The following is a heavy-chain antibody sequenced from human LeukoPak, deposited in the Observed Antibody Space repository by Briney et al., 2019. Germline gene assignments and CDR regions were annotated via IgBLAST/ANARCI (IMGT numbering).Heavy chain of an antibody. CDR2: IYHSGTS. V-gene: IGHV4-59*01. CDR1: GASISSYF. Sequence: PSETLSLTCAVSGASISSYFWSWIRQPPGKGLEWIGYIYHSGTSNYNPSLNSRVTISVDTSRNQFSLKLSSVTAADTAVYYCARDLNDSGYFDYWGQGTLVTVSS. CDR3: ARDLNDSGYFDY. D-gene: IGHD1-1*01. J-gene: IGHJ4*02.